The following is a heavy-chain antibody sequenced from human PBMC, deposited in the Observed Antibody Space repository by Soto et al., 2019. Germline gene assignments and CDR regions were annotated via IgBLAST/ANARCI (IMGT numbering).Heavy chain of an antibody. Sequence: QVQLQESGPGLVKPSQTLSLTCTVSGGSIRSGGYYWSWIRQHTGKGREWIGYYYYSRNTYYNPSLKSRLTISGDTSKTQFSLNLSSVTAAYTAVYYCARATGAINYLDYWGQGTLVTVSS. D-gene: IGHD1-26*01. CDR3: ARATGAINYLDY. CDR1: GGSIRSGGYY. CDR2: YYYSRNT. J-gene: IGHJ4*02. V-gene: IGHV4-31*03.